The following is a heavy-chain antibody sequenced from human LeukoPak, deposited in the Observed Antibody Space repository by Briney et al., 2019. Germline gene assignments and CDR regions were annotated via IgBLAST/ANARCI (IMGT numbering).Heavy chain of an antibody. CDR2: IIPILGIA. Sequence: SVKVSCKASGGTFSSYTISWVRQAPGQGLEWMGRIIPILGIANYAQKFQGRVTITAGQSTSTAYMELSSLRSEDTAVYYCASGFTNWFDPWGQGTLVTVSS. D-gene: IGHD3-16*01. CDR1: GGTFSSYT. CDR3: ASGFTNWFDP. V-gene: IGHV1-69*02. J-gene: IGHJ5*02.